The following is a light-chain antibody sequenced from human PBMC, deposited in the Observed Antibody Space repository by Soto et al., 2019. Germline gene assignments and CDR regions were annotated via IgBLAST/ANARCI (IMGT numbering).Light chain of an antibody. V-gene: IGKV3-20*01. CDR3: QQYGSSSIT. CDR1: QSVSDK. CDR2: DAS. Sequence: EIVMTQSPATVSVSPGERATLSCRASQSVSDKLAWYQQKPGQAPRLLIYDASSRATGIPDRFSGSGSGTDFTLTISRLEPEDFAVYYCQQYGSSSITFGQGTRLEIK. J-gene: IGKJ5*01.